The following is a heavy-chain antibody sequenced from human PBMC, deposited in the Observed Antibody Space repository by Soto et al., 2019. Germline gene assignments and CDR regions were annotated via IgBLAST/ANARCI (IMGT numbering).Heavy chain of an antibody. J-gene: IGHJ4*02. D-gene: IGHD3-22*01. CDR2: ISGSGGST. Sequence: PVGSLRLSCAASGFTFSSYAMSWVRQAPGKGLEWVSAISGSGGSTYYADSVKGRFTISRDNSKNTLYLQMNSLRAEDTAVYYCAKDGGFTMIVVVTYFDYWGQGTLVTVSS. V-gene: IGHV3-23*01. CDR1: GFTFSSYA. CDR3: AKDGGFTMIVVVTYFDY.